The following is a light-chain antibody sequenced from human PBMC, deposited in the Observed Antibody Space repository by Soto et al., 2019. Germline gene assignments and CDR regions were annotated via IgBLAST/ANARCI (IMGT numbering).Light chain of an antibody. Sequence: SYELTQPPSVSVSPGQTARITCFGDALPKKYAYWYQQKPGQAPSLILYKDTERPSGIPDRFSGSSSGTTVTLTISGVQAEDEADYYCQSGDSSVVVFGGGTKVTVL. CDR2: KDT. V-gene: IGLV3-25*02. CDR1: ALPKKY. J-gene: IGLJ2*01. CDR3: QSGDSSVVV.